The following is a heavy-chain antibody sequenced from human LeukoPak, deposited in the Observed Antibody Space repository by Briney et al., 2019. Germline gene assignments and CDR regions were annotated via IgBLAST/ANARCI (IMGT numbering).Heavy chain of an antibody. CDR3: ARAPRYFEGLDY. D-gene: IGHD3-3*01. V-gene: IGHV1-3*01. CDR1: GYTFTGYY. CDR2: INAGNGNT. Sequence: GASVKVSCKASGYTFTGYYMHWVRQAPGQGLEWMGWINAGNGNTKYSQKFQGRVTITRDTSASTAYMELSSLRSEDTAVYYCARAPRYFEGLDYWGQGTLVTVSS. J-gene: IGHJ4*02.